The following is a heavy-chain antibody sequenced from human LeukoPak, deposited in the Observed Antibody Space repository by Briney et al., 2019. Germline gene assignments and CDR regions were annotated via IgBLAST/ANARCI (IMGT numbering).Heavy chain of an antibody. CDR3: ASTRLGSKVSDY. Sequence: PWETLSLPCAVYGGSLSGYYWAWIPQPPGKGLEWIGEINHSGSTNYNPSLKSRVTISVDTSKNQSSLKMSSMAAADTILYYCASTRLGSKVSDYWGQGTLVTVSS. J-gene: IGHJ4*02. CDR1: GGSLSGYY. D-gene: IGHD2-2*01. CDR2: INHSGST. V-gene: IGHV4-34*01.